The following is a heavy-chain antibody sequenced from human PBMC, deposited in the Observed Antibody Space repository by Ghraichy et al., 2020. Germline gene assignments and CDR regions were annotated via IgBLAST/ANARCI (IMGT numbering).Heavy chain of an antibody. CDR2: IWSTDGST. J-gene: IGHJ4*02. Sequence: GGSLRLSCAASGFTFSSYGMNWVRQAPGKGLEWVSGIWSTDGSTYYTDSVKGRFTISRDSSKNTVYLQMNSLRAEDTAIYHCAKGICSSTSCSFCFGSWGQGTLVTVSS. V-gene: IGHV3-23*01. CDR1: GFTFSSYG. D-gene: IGHD2-2*01. CDR3: AKGICSSTSCSFCFGS.